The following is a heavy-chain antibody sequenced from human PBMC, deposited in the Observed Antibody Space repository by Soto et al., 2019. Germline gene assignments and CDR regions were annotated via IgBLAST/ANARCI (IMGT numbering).Heavy chain of an antibody. CDR3: ASRIGTRPF. V-gene: IGHV4-4*02. CDR2: ISHSGST. CDR1: GDSISSSEW. Sequence: SETLSLTCAVSGDSISSSEWCSWVRQPPGKGLEWIGEISHSGSTNYKSSLKSRVTISLDKSKNQFSLKLSFVTAADTAVYYCASRIGTRPFWGQGTLVTVSS. J-gene: IGHJ4*02. D-gene: IGHD6-6*01.